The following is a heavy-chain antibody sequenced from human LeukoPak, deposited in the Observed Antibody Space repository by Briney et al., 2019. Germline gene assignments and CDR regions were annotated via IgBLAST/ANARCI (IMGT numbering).Heavy chain of an antibody. CDR3: ARDLLYYVDY. CDR1: GFNVSSND. V-gene: IGHV3-53*01. J-gene: IGHJ4*02. Sequence: PGGSLRLSCAASGFNVSSNDMSRVRQAPGKGLEWVSVLYSGGTTYYADSVKGRFTISRDNSRNTLYLQMNSLRAEDTAVYYCARDLLYYVDYWGQGTLVTVSS. D-gene: IGHD2-15*01. CDR2: LYSGGTT.